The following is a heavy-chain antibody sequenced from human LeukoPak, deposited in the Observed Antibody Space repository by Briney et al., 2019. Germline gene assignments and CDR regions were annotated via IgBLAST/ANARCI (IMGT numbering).Heavy chain of an antibody. V-gene: IGHV3-30*04. Sequence: GGSLRLSCAASGFTFSSYAMHWVRQAPGKGLEWVAVISYDGSNKYYADSVKGRFTISRDNSKNTLYLQMNSLRAEDTAVYYCARGKRWLQSPFDYWGQGTLVTVSS. J-gene: IGHJ4*02. CDR3: ARGKRWLQSPFDY. CDR1: GFTFSSYA. D-gene: IGHD5-24*01. CDR2: ISYDGSNK.